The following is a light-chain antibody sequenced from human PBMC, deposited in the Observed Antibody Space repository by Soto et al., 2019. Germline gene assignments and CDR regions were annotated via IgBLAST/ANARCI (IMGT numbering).Light chain of an antibody. CDR1: QPIGTF. V-gene: IGKV1-39*01. J-gene: IGKJ4*01. CDR3: QQNFHAPVT. CDR2: SAT. Sequence: QLTQSPSSLSASVGDTVTITCRTSQPIGTFLNWYQQRPGRAPKLLISSATRLPTDVPSRFRGSGFGTDFALTIATLQPEDFANYFCQQNFHAPVTLGGGTKVDIK.